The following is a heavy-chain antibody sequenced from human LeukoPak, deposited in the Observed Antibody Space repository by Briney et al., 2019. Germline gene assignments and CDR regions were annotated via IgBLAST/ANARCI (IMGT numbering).Heavy chain of an antibody. Sequence: GESLKISCKGSGYSFTSYWIDWARQMPGKGLEWMGIIYPGGSDTRYSPSFQGQVTISADKSISTAYLQWSSLKASDTAMYYCARHVGGIVGATTYYYGMDVWGQGTTVTVSS. V-gene: IGHV5-51*01. CDR3: ARHVGGIVGATTYYYGMDV. CDR1: GYSFTSYW. J-gene: IGHJ6*02. D-gene: IGHD1-26*01. CDR2: IYPGGSDT.